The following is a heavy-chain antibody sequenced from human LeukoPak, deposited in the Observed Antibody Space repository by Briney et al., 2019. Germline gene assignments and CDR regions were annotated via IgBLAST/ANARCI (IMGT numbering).Heavy chain of an antibody. CDR1: GYTFTSYY. J-gene: IGHJ5*02. Sequence: ASVKVSCKASGYTFTSYYMHWVRQAPGQGLEWMGWINPNSGGTNYAQKFQGRVTMTRDTSISTAYMELSSLRSDDTAVYYCARDWGSNWFDPWGQGTLVTVSS. CDR3: ARDWGSNWFDP. D-gene: IGHD3-16*01. CDR2: INPNSGGT. V-gene: IGHV1-2*02.